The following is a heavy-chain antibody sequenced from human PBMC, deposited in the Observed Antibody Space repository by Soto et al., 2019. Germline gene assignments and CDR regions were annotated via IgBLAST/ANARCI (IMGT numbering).Heavy chain of an antibody. D-gene: IGHD2-2*02. V-gene: IGHV3-30*18. CDR1: GFTFSSYC. CDR2: ISYDGSNK. J-gene: IGHJ6*02. CDR3: TKDGYCSSTRCYNVGGMDV. Sequence: XVSLSLSCAAFGFTFSSYCMHWVRQATGKGLEWVAVISYDGSNKYYADSVKGRFTISRDNSKNTLYLQMNSLRAEDTAVYYCTKDGYCSSTRCYNVGGMDVWGQGTTVTASS.